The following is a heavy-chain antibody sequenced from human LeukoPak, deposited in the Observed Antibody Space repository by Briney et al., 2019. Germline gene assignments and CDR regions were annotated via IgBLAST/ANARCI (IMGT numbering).Heavy chain of an antibody. CDR1: GFTFSSYA. CDR3: AKTSPGYTYGLLDY. D-gene: IGHD5-18*01. Sequence: GGSLRLSCAAPGFTFSSYAMSWVRQAPGKGLEWVSAISGSGGSTYHADSVKGRFAISRDTSKNTLYLQMNSLRVEDTAVYYCAKTSPGYTYGLLDYWGQGTLVTVSP. CDR2: ISGSGGST. V-gene: IGHV3-23*01. J-gene: IGHJ4*02.